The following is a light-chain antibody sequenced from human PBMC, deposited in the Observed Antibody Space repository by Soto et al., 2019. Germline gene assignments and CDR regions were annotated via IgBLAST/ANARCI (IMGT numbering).Light chain of an antibody. CDR1: QSVSSY. CDR2: DAS. CDR3: RQRSNWLT. Sequence: EIVLTQSPATLSLSPGERATLSCRASQSVSSYLAWYQQKPGQAPRLLRYDASNRATGIPARFSGSGSGTDCTPTIRSLEPEDFAGYYCRQRSNWLTFGGGTKVEIK. V-gene: IGKV3-11*01. J-gene: IGKJ4*01.